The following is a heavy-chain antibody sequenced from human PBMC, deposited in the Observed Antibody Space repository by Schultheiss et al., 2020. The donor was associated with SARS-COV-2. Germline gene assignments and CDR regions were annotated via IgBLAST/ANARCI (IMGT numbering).Heavy chain of an antibody. CDR2: IYHSGST. V-gene: IGHV4-38-2*02. CDR1: GYSLSSGYY. CDR3: ARDTNLARGWFDP. Sequence: SETLSLTCAVSGYSLSSGYYWGWIRQPPGKGLEWIGSIYHSGSTYYNPSLKSRVTISVDTSKNQFSLKVSSVTAADTAVYYCARDTNLARGWFDPWGQGTLVTVSS. D-gene: IGHD1-14*01. J-gene: IGHJ5*02.